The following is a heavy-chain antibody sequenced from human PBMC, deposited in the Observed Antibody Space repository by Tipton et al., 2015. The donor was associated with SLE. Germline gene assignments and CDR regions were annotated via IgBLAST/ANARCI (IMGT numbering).Heavy chain of an antibody. CDR1: GFNFHTYS. Sequence: GSLRLSCGASGFNFHTYSMNWVRQAPGKGLEWASSISGSSRIIFYADSVKGRFTISRDNAKNSLFLQMSSLRAEDTAVYYCARDSVHASRDFDYWGQGTLVTVSS. CDR3: ARDSVHASRDFDY. V-gene: IGHV3-21*01. CDR2: ISGSSRII. J-gene: IGHJ4*02. D-gene: IGHD5/OR15-5a*01.